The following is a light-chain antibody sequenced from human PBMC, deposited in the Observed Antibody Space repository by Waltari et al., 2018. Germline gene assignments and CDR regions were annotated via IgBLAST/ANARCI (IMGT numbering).Light chain of an antibody. J-gene: IGKJ1*01. CDR2: VAS. Sequence: EIVMTQSPATLSVSPGERATLSCRASQSVSSNLAWYQQKPGQAPRRLIYVASTRATGIPARFSGSGSGTEFTLTISSLQSEDFAVYYCQQYNNWPSWTFGQGTKVEIK. CDR1: QSVSSN. V-gene: IGKV3-15*01. CDR3: QQYNNWPSWT.